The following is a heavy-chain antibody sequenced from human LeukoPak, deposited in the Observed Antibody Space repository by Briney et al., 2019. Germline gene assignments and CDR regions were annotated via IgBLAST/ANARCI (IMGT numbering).Heavy chain of an antibody. CDR3: ARGDYDFRSGYYLLGAFDI. Sequence: GASVKVSCKASGYTFTSYDINWVRQATGQGLEWMGWMNPNSGNTGYAQKFQGRVTMTRNTSISTAYMELSSLRSEDTAVYYCARGDYDFRSGYYLLGAFDIWGQGTMVTVSS. D-gene: IGHD3-3*01. J-gene: IGHJ3*02. V-gene: IGHV1-8*01. CDR2: MNPNSGNT. CDR1: GYTFTSYD.